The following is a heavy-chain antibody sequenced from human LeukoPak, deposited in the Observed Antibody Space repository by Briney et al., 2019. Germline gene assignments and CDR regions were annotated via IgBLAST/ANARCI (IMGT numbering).Heavy chain of an antibody. J-gene: IGHJ4*02. CDR2: ISYGGSNK. CDR3: AKSDILTGYHNPFDY. D-gene: IGHD3-9*01. CDR1: GFTFSSYG. Sequence: PGRSLRLSCAASGFTFSSYGMHWVRQAPGKGLEWVAVISYGGSNKYYADSVKGRFTISRDNSKNTLYLQMNSLRAEDTAVYYCAKSDILTGYHNPFDYWGQGTLVTVSS. V-gene: IGHV3-30*18.